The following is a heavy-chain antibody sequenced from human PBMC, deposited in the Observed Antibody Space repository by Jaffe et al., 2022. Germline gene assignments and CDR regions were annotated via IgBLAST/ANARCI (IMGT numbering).Heavy chain of an antibody. Sequence: QVQLQESGPGLVKPSETLSLTCAVSGYSISSGYYWGWIRQPPGKGLEWIGSIYHSGSTYYNPSLKSRVTISVDTSKNQFSLKLSSVTAADTAVYYCARRFRGVIDYFDYWGQGTLVTVSS. CDR2: IYHSGST. CDR1: GYSISSGYY. CDR3: ARRFRGVIDYFDY. J-gene: IGHJ4*02. D-gene: IGHD3-10*01. V-gene: IGHV4-38-2*01.